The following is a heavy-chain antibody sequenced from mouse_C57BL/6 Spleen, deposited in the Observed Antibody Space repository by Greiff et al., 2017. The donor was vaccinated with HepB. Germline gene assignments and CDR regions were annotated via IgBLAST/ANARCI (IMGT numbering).Heavy chain of an antibody. V-gene: IGHV5-4*01. CDR3: ARGDSNYPFAY. D-gene: IGHD2-5*01. Sequence: EVHLVESGGGLVKPGGSLKLSCAASGFTFSSYAMSWVRQTPEKRLEWVATISDGGSYTYYPDNVKGRFTISRDNAKNNLYLQMSHLKSEDTAMYYCARGDSNYPFAYWGQGTLVTVSA. CDR2: ISDGGSYT. J-gene: IGHJ3*01. CDR1: GFTFSSYA.